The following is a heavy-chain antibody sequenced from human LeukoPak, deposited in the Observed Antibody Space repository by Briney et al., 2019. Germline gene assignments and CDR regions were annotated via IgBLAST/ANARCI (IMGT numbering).Heavy chain of an antibody. CDR3: AKGGGYSYGYPDAFDI. CDR1: GFTFSSYA. Sequence: PGGSLRLSCAASGFTFSSYAMSWVRQAPGKGLEWVSAISGSGGSTYYADSVKGRLTISRDNSKNTLYLQMNSLRAEDTAVYYCAKGGGYSYGYPDAFDIWGQGTMVTVSS. D-gene: IGHD5-18*01. CDR2: ISGSGGST. V-gene: IGHV3-23*01. J-gene: IGHJ3*02.